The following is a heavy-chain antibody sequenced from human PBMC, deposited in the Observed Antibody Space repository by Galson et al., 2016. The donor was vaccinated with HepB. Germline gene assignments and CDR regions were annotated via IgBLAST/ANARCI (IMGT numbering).Heavy chain of an antibody. Sequence: TFNNYWISWVRQAPGKGLEWVANIKHDESEIYYVDSVKGRFIIFRDNARNSLYLQMHSLRGEDTAVYYCAKEATYGMAYSFDNWGRGTLVAVS. CDR2: IKHDESEI. CDR3: AKEATYGMAYSFDN. V-gene: IGHV3-7*01. CDR1: TFNNYW. D-gene: IGHD2-21*01. J-gene: IGHJ4*02.